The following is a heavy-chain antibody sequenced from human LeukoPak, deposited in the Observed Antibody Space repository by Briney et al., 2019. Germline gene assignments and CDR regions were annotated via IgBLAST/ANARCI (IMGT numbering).Heavy chain of an antibody. V-gene: IGHV3-74*01. D-gene: IGHD6-19*01. CDR3: AKVTAVASTGALDY. CDR1: GFTFSSYW. J-gene: IGHJ4*02. CDR2: INSDGSST. Sequence: GGSLRLSCAASGFTFSSYWMHWVRQAPGKGLVWVSRINSDGSSTTYADSVKGRFTISRDNAKNTLCLQMNSLRADDTAVYYCAKVTAVASTGALDYWGQGTLVTVSS.